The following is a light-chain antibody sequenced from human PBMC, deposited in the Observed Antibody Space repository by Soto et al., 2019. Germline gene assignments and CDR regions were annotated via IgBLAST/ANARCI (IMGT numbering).Light chain of an antibody. CDR2: GAS. Sequence: EIVMTQSPATLSVSPGERATLSCRASQSVSNNLAWYQQKPGQAPRLLIYGASTMATGIPARFSGRGSGTEFTLTISSLQSEAFAVYYCQQYNNWPPWTFGQGTKVEIK. J-gene: IGKJ1*01. CDR3: QQYNNWPPWT. V-gene: IGKV3-15*01. CDR1: QSVSNN.